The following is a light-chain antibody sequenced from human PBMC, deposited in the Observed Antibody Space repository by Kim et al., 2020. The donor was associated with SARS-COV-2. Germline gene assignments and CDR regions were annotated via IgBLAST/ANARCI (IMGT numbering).Light chain of an antibody. CDR3: QAWDSSTHNYV. CDR2: QDN. CDR1: KLGDKY. J-gene: IGLJ1*01. Sequence: PSQTVSITGSGFKLGDKYVSWHQQKPGPSPVVVSYQDNQRPAGIPERFAGYNSGNTATLTISGTQAMDEADYCCQAWDSSTHNYVFGAGTKGTVL. V-gene: IGLV3-1*01.